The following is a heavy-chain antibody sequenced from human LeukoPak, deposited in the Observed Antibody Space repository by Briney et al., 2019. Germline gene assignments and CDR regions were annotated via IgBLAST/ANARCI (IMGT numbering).Heavy chain of an antibody. Sequence: GGSLRLSCAASGFTFSDYYMSWIRQAPGKGLEWVSYISSSGSTIYYADSVKGRFTISRDNAKNSLYLQMNSLRADDTAVYYCSSSWTGYYYYYGMDVWGQGTTVTVSS. CDR1: GFTFSDYY. CDR3: SSSWTGYYYYYGMDV. CDR2: ISSSGSTI. J-gene: IGHJ6*02. V-gene: IGHV3-11*01. D-gene: IGHD6-13*01.